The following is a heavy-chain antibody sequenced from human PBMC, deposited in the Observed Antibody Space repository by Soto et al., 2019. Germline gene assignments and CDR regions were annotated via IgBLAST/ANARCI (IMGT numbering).Heavy chain of an antibody. D-gene: IGHD3-22*01. J-gene: IGHJ5*02. V-gene: IGHV3-33*01. CDR2: IWYDGSNK. Sequence: GSLRLSCTGSGFTFSSYGVHWVRQAPGKGLEWVAVIWYDGSNKYYADSVKGRFTISRDNSKNTLYLQMNSLRAEDTAVYYCERSSRRLLTKNWFDPWGQGTLVTVYS. CDR1: GFTFSSYG. CDR3: ERSSRRLLTKNWFDP.